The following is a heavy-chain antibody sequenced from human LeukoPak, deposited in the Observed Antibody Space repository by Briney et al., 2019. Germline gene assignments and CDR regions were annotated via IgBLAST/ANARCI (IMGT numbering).Heavy chain of an antibody. CDR2: IYYSGST. J-gene: IGHJ4*02. D-gene: IGHD3-10*01. Sequence: PSQTLSLTCTVSGGSISSGDYYWSWIRQPPGKGLEWIGYIYYSGSTYYNPSLKSRVTISVDTSKNQFSLKLSSVTAADTAVYYCARDGMVRGVIEPLWYYWGQGTLVTVSS. V-gene: IGHV4-30-4*08. CDR1: GGSISSGDYY. CDR3: ARDGMVRGVIEPLWYY.